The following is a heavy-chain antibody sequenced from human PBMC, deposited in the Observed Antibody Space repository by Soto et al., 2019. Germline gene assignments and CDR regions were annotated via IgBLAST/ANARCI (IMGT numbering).Heavy chain of an antibody. V-gene: IGHV1-69*06. J-gene: IGHJ4*02. CDR1: GDTFSNYA. CDR2: IIPILGTP. D-gene: IGHD3-22*01. Sequence: QVQLVQSGAEVKKPGSSVKVSCKASGDTFSNYAISWVRQAPGQGLEWMGGIIPILGTPSYAQKFQGRVTITADKSTSTAYRELSSLRSEDTAVYYCARERSRYDRSGYYRPDYWGQGTLVTVSS. CDR3: ARERSRYDRSGYYRPDY.